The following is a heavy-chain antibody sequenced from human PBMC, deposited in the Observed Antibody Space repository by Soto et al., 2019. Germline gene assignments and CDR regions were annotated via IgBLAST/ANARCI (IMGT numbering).Heavy chain of an antibody. D-gene: IGHD1-20*01. J-gene: IGHJ4*02. V-gene: IGHV4-31*03. CDR1: GGSISSGGYY. Sequence: SETLSLTCTVSGGSISSGGYYWSWVRQHPEKGLEWIGYIYYTGSTYYNPSLKSRVTMSVDTSKNQFSLKLSSVTAADTAIYYCATVGGNWNYVDHWGQGTLVTVSS. CDR3: ATVGGNWNYVDH. CDR2: IYYTGST.